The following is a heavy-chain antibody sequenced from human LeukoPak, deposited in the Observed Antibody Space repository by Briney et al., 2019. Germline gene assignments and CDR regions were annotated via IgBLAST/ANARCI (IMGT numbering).Heavy chain of an antibody. CDR2: INPSGGST. CDR3: ARDWKSGSYPPRLFDY. D-gene: IGHD1-26*01. Sequence: GASVKVSCKASGYTFTGYYMHWVRQAPGQGLEWMGIINPSGGSTSYAQKFQGRVTMTRDTSTSTVYMELSSLRSEDTAVYYCARDWKSGSYPPRLFDYWGQGTLVTVSS. V-gene: IGHV1-46*01. J-gene: IGHJ4*02. CDR1: GYTFTGYY.